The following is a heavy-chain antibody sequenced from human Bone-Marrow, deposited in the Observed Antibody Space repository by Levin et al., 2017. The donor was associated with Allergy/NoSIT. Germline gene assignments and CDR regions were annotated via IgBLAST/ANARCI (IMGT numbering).Heavy chain of an antibody. CDR2: ISYDGSNK. V-gene: IGHV3-30-3*01. J-gene: IGHJ6*03. CDR1: GFTFSSYA. CDR3: ARANYDILTGYYKGRYYYYYMDV. D-gene: IGHD3-9*01. Sequence: GGSLRLSCAASGFTFSSYAMHWVRQAPGKGLEWVAVISYDGSNKYYADSVKGRFTISRDNSKNTLYLQMNSLRAEDTAVYYCARANYDILTGYYKGRYYYYYMDVWGKGTTVTVSS.